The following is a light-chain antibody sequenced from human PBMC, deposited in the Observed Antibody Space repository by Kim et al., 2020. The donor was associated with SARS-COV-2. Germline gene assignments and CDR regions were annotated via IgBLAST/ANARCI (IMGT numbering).Light chain of an antibody. J-gene: IGKJ2*01. V-gene: IGKV1-5*03. CDR2: KTS. Sequence: SATVGDRVAVTCQNCKNIDNWLVWHQQKPGKAPKVLIYKTSFLESGVPSRFSGSGSETEFTLTISSLQPDDFATYYCQQYSRYPVTFGQGTKLEI. CDR1: KNIDNW. CDR3: QQYSRYPVT.